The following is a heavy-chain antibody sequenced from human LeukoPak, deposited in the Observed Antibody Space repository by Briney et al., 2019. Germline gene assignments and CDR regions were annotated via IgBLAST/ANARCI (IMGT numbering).Heavy chain of an antibody. CDR1: GFTFSNYG. CDR3: AKGNYYGSGSYDYYMDV. Sequence: GGSLRLSCAASGFTFSNYGMHWVRQAPGKGLEWVAFIRYDGRNEYYADSVKGRFTISRDNYKNTLYLQMNSLRAEDTAVYYCAKGNYYGSGSYDYYMDVWGKGTTVTISS. CDR2: IRYDGRNE. J-gene: IGHJ6*03. D-gene: IGHD3-10*01. V-gene: IGHV3-30*02.